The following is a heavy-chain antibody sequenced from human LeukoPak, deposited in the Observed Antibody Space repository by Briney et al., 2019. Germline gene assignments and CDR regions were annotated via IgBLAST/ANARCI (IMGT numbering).Heavy chain of an antibody. CDR2: TYYRSKWYN. CDR3: ARVAWPGEAAGGAKKSASFADYYYYYMDV. CDR1: GDSVSSNSVA. Sequence: SQTLSLTCAISGDSVSSNSVAWNWIRQSPSRGLEWLGSTYYRSKWYNDYAVSVKSRITINPDTSKNQFSLKLSSVTAADTAVYYCARVAWPGEAAGGAKKSASFADYYYYYMDVWGKGTTVTVSS. D-gene: IGHD6-13*01. J-gene: IGHJ6*03. V-gene: IGHV6-1*01.